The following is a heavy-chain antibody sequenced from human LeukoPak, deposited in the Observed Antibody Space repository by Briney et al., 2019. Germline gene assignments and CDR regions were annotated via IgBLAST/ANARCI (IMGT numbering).Heavy chain of an antibody. CDR3: AKGVNDLVATIFDY. V-gene: IGHV3-23*01. J-gene: IGHJ4*02. CDR1: GFTFNNYA. CDR2: ISGSGGST. D-gene: IGHD5-12*01. Sequence: GGSLRLSCAASGFTFNNYAMSWVRQAPGKGLEWVSAISGSGGSTYYADSVKGRFTISRDNSKNTLYLQMNSLRAEDTAVYYCAKGVNDLVATIFDYWGQGTLVPVSS.